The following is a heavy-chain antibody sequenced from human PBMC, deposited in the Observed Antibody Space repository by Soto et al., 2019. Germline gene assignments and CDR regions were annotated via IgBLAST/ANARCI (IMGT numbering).Heavy chain of an antibody. Sequence: EVQLVESGGGLVQPGGSLRLSCAVSGFTVSYNYMSWVRQAPGKGLEWVSVIYRGGDTYYADSVKGRFTISRDNSKNTLYLQMDSLRPEDTAVYYCAKERGSVGEYRWGDAFDIWGQGTVVTVSS. J-gene: IGHJ3*02. CDR2: IYRGGDT. D-gene: IGHD3-10*01. CDR3: AKERGSVGEYRWGDAFDI. CDR1: GFTVSYNY. V-gene: IGHV3-53*04.